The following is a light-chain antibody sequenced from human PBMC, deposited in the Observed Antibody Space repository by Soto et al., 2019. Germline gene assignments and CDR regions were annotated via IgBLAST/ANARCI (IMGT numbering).Light chain of an antibody. CDR1: HSLSSKS. J-gene: IGKJ5*01. V-gene: IGKV3-20*01. CDR2: GAS. Sequence: DIVLTQSPGTLSLSPGERATLSCTASHSLSSKSLVWYQQKSGQTPRVLIYGASTRATGIPDRFSGSGSGTDFSLTIRGLKPEDFAVYYCQQYRMSPNTFGQGTRLEIK. CDR3: QQYRMSPNT.